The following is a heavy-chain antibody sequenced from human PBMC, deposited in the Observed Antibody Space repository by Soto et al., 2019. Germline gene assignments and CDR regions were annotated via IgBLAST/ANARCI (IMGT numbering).Heavy chain of an antibody. Sequence: ASVKGACKGSGYTLRGDGSSWGRQETGQGSEGMGWISAYNGNTNYAQKLQGRVTMTTDTSTSTAYMELRSLRSDDTAVYYCARGWNCSSTSCYADXPFYGMDAXGQGTTVTVSS. CDR3: ARGWNCSSTSCYADXPFYGMDA. D-gene: IGHD2-2*01. CDR2: ISAYNGNT. V-gene: IGHV1-18*01. CDR1: GYTLRGDG. J-gene: IGHJ6*02.